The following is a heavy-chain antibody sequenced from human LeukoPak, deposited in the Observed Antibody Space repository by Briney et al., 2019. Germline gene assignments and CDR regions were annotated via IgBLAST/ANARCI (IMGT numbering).Heavy chain of an antibody. J-gene: IGHJ6*02. Sequence: SETLSLTCTVSGGSISSYYWSWIRQPPGKGLEWIGYIYYSGSTYYNPSLKSRVTISVDTSKNQFSLKLSSVTAADTAVYYCARDNRGIRFLEWFYGMDVWGQGTTVTVSS. D-gene: IGHD3-3*01. CDR2: IYYSGST. CDR3: ARDNRGIRFLEWFYGMDV. CDR1: GGSISSYY. V-gene: IGHV4-59*06.